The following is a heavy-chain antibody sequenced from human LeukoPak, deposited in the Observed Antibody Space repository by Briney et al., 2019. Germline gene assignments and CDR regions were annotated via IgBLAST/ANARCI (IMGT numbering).Heavy chain of an antibody. CDR2: IIPIFGTA. J-gene: IGHJ6*03. D-gene: IGHD2-2*01. Sequence: ASVKVSCKSSADNFSSYLITWVRQAPGQGLEWVGGIIPIFGTANYAQKFQGRVTITTDESTSTAYMELSSLRSEDTAVYYCARVRIDCSSTSCSPYYYYYMDVWGKGTTVTVSS. CDR3: ARVRIDCSSTSCSPYYYYYMDV. CDR1: ADNFSSYL. V-gene: IGHV1-69*05.